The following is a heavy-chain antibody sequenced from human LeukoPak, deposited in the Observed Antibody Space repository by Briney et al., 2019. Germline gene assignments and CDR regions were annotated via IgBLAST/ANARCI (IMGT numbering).Heavy chain of an antibody. J-gene: IGHJ6*03. CDR1: GGAVTSSTYF. Sequence: SETLSLTCTLSGGAVTSSTYFWGWIRQPPGKGLEWIGSISYSGATYYNPSLKSRVSMSVHTSRNQFSLKLSSVTAADTAVYYCARDGFYYHYYMDVWGEGTAVTVSS. V-gene: IGHV4-39*07. CDR3: ARDGFYYHYYMDV. CDR2: ISYSGAT. D-gene: IGHD1-14*01.